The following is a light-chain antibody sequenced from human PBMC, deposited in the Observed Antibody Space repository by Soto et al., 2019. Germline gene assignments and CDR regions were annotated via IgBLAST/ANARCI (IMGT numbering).Light chain of an antibody. CDR3: QQYAGLPIT. Sequence: DIQMTQSPSSLSASVGDRVSITCQAGQGVNNFLDWYQHNPGKTHKLLIYEAFNLDTWVPSRFTGSGSGTDFTCTISSLQSDDVATYYCQQYAGLPITFGQGTRLEI. J-gene: IGKJ5*01. CDR2: EAF. V-gene: IGKV1-33*01. CDR1: QGVNNF.